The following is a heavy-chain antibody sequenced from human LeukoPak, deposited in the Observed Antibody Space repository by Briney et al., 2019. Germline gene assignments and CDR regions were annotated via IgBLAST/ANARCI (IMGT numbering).Heavy chain of an antibody. CDR1: GGSITNNNYY. Sequence: PSETLSLTCTVSGGSITNNNYYWDWIRQPPGKGLEWIGDLYYSGSTHYNPSLKSRVTISVDTSKNQFSLKLSSVTAADTAVYYCARDRGPPSIAAAGNWFDPWGQGTLVTVSS. CDR2: LYYSGST. J-gene: IGHJ5*02. V-gene: IGHV4-39*07. CDR3: ARDRGPPSIAAAGNWFDP. D-gene: IGHD6-13*01.